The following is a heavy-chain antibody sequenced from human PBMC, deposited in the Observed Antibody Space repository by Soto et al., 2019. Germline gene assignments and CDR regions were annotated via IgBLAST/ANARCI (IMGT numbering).Heavy chain of an antibody. CDR2: INSDGSST. Sequence: GGSLRLSCAASGFTFSSYWMHWVRQAPGKGLVWVSRINSDGSSTSYADSVKGRFTISRDNAKNTLYLQMNSLRAEDTAVYYCARGRLLWFGESESAPDYWGQGTLVTVSS. CDR1: GFTFSSYW. CDR3: ARGRLLWFGESESAPDY. V-gene: IGHV3-74*01. J-gene: IGHJ4*02. D-gene: IGHD3-10*01.